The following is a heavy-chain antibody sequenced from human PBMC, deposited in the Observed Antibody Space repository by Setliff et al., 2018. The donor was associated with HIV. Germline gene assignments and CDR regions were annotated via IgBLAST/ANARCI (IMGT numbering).Heavy chain of an antibody. CDR1: EFDFATYT. CDR2: IRSKAYGEST. D-gene: IGHD3-10*01. Sequence: AGGSLRLSCIASEFDFATYTVTWVRQAPGKGLEWVGFIRSKAYGESTKYAASVKGRFTISRDDSTHIAYLQMNSLKTEDTAVYYCTRDPQNFGLNDNNYYYYMDVWGKGTSVTV. V-gene: IGHV3-49*04. J-gene: IGHJ6*03. CDR3: TRDPQNFGLNDNNYYYYMDV.